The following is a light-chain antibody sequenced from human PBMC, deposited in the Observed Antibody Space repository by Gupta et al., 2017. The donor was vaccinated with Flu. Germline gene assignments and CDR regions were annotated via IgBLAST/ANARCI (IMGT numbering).Light chain of an antibody. J-gene: IGKJ1*01. CDR2: AAS. Sequence: PSSLSASVGDRVTITCRASQSISNYLNWYQQKPGKAPKLLIYAASRLQSGVPSRFSGSGSGTDFTLTISSLQPEDFATYYCQQSDSTPWTFGQGTKVEIK. V-gene: IGKV1-39*01. CDR3: QQSDSTPWT. CDR1: QSISNY.